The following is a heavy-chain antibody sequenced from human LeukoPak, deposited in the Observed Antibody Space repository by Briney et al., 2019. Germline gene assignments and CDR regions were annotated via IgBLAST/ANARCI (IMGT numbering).Heavy chain of an antibody. D-gene: IGHD3-22*01. J-gene: IGHJ5*02. CDR2: IWYDGSNK. Sequence: PGGSLRLSWAASGFTFSSYGMHWVRQAPGKGLEWVAVIWYDGSNKYYADSVKGRFTISRDNFKNTLYLQMNSLRAEDTAVYYCAKDNFVYDSSDNWFDPWGQGTLVTVSS. CDR1: GFTFSSYG. V-gene: IGHV3-33*06. CDR3: AKDNFVYDSSDNWFDP.